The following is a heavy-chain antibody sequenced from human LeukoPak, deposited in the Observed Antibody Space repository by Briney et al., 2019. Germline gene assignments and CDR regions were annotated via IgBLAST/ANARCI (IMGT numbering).Heavy chain of an antibody. J-gene: IGHJ5*02. CDR3: ARGPSPRPAKKYNWFDP. V-gene: IGHV4-34*01. CDR2: INHSGST. CDR1: GGSFSGYY. Sequence: SETLSLTCAVYGGSFSGYYWSWIRQPPGKGLEWIGEINHSGSTNYNPSLKSRVTISVDTSKNQFSLRLSSVTAADTAVYYCARGPSPRPAKKYNWFDPWGQGTLVTVSS. D-gene: IGHD2-2*01.